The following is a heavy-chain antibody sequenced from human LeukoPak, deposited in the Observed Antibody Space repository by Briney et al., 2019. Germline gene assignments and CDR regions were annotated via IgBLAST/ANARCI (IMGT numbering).Heavy chain of an antibody. CDR2: IYYSGST. CDR3: ARHIRDYVWGSYPGYYYGMDV. D-gene: IGHD3-16*02. J-gene: IGHJ6*02. CDR1: GGSISSSSYY. V-gene: IGHV4-39*01. Sequence: SETLSLTCTVSGGSISSSSYYWGWIRQPPGKGLEWIGSIYYSGSTYYNPSLKSRVTISVDTSKNQFSLKLSSVTAADTAAYYCARHIRDYVWGSYPGYYYGMDVWGQGTTVTVSS.